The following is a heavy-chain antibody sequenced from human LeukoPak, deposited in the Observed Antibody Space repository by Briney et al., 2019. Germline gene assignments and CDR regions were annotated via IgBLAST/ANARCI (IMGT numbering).Heavy chain of an antibody. CDR3: ARDVGYCSSTSCYRNRVLDY. Sequence: GASVKVSCTASGYTFTSYAMNWVRQAPGQGLEWMGWINTNTGNPTYAQGFTGRFVFSLDTSVSTAYLQISSLKAEDTAVYYCARDVGYCSSTSCYRNRVLDYWGQGTLVTVSS. CDR1: GYTFTSYA. CDR2: INTNTGNP. V-gene: IGHV7-4-1*02. J-gene: IGHJ4*02. D-gene: IGHD2-2*01.